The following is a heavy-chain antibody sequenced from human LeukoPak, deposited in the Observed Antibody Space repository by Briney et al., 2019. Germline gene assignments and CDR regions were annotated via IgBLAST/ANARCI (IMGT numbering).Heavy chain of an antibody. V-gene: IGHV4-31*03. J-gene: IGHJ4*02. CDR3: ARESGGVIAAPDY. CDR2: VYYSGST. CDR1: GGSISSGGYY. Sequence: TSETLSLTCTVSGGSISSGGYYWSWIRQHPGKGPEWIGYVYYSGSTYYNPSLKSRVTISVDTSKNQFSLKLSSVTAADTAVYYCARESGGVIAAPDYWGQGTLVTVSS. D-gene: IGHD3-16*02.